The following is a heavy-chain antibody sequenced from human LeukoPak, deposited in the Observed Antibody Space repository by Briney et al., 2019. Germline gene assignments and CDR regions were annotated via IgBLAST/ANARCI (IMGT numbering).Heavy chain of an antibody. CDR1: GFTFSSYG. J-gene: IGHJ6*02. D-gene: IGHD4/OR15-4a*01. CDR2: IWYGGSNK. V-gene: IGHV3-33*01. Sequence: GRSLRLSCAASGFTFSSYGMHWVRQAPGKGLEWVSAIWYGGSNKYYADSVKGRFTISRDNSKNTLYLQMNSLRAEDTAVCYCARDGSDFGSYGMDVWGQGTTVTVSS. CDR3: ARDGSDFGSYGMDV.